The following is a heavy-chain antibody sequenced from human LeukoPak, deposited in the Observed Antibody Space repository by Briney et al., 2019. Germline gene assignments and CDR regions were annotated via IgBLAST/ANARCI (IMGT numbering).Heavy chain of an antibody. V-gene: IGHV3-23*01. CDR1: GFTFLTYA. CDR3: AKAGRSGWYPGWPFDI. Sequence: PGGSLRLSCAASGFTFLTYAMSWVRQAPGEGLQWVSVIRDSGASTYYADSVKGRFTISRDNSKNTLYLQMNSLGAEDTAVYYCAKAGRSGWYPGWPFDIWGQGTMVTVSS. D-gene: IGHD6-19*01. J-gene: IGHJ3*02. CDR2: IRDSGAST.